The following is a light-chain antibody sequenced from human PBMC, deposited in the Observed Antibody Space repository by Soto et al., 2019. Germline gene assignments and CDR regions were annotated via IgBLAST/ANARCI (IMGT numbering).Light chain of an antibody. J-gene: IGLJ3*02. CDR2: DIS. V-gene: IGLV2-11*01. Sequence: QSALTQPRSVSGSPGQSVTISCTGTSSDVGGYNYVSWYQQHPGKAPKLMIYDISKRPSGVPDRFSASKSGNTASLTISGLHAEDEADYYCCSYAGSSTWVFGGGTQLTVL. CDR1: SSDVGGYNY. CDR3: CSYAGSSTWV.